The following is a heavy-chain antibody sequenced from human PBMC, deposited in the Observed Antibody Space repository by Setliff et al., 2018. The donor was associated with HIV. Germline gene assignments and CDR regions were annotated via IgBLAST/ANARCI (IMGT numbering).Heavy chain of an antibody. CDR2: VYYSGST. CDR1: GGSISGSSYY. Sequence: ETLSLTCIVSGGSISGSSYYWGWIRQPPGKGLEWIGTVYYSGSTYYNPSLKSRVTISVDTSENQFSLKLSSVTAADPAVYYCARDGYSSSWYVISGSFDYWGQGPRSPSPQ. V-gene: IGHV4-39*07. D-gene: IGHD6-13*01. J-gene: IGHJ4*03. CDR3: ARDGYSSSWYVISGSFDY.